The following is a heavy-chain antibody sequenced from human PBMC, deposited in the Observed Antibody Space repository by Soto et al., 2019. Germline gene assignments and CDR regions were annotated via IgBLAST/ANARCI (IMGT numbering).Heavy chain of an antibody. CDR1: GYFISSGYY. J-gene: IGHJ5*02. Sequence: SETLSLTCTVSGYFISSGYYWGLIRQPPGKGLEWIGSMFHSGSTHYNPSLKSRVTMSVDTSKNQFSLRLSSVTASDTAVYYCARGHIVVVPTVGWFDPWGQGTLVTVSS. CDR3: ARGHIVVVPTVGWFDP. CDR2: MFHSGST. D-gene: IGHD2-2*01. V-gene: IGHV4-38-2*02.